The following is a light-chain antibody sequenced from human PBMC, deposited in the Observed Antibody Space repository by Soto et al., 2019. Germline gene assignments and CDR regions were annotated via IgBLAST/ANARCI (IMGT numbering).Light chain of an antibody. V-gene: IGKV1-5*01. CDR3: QQYDKYST. CDR1: QSISVS. CDR2: DAS. Sequence: DIQMTQSPSTLSASVGGTVNISCRASQSISVSLAWYQQKPGKAPRLLIYDASTLQGGVPSRFSGRGSGTEFTLTVTSLQPEDFASYFCQQYDKYSTFGQGTKVDIK. J-gene: IGKJ1*01.